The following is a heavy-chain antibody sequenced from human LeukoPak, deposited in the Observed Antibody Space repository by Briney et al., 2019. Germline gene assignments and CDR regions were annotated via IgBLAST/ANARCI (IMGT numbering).Heavy chain of an antibody. CDR2: IYHSGST. CDR3: ARGGGSYGNYFDY. Sequence: SETLSLTCAVSGGSINSGGYSWSWIRQPPGKGLEWIGYIYHSGSTYYNPSLKSRVTISVDRSKNQVSLKPSSVTAADTAVYYCARGGGSYGNYFDYWGQGTLVTVSS. J-gene: IGHJ4*02. CDR1: GGSINSGGYS. V-gene: IGHV4-30-2*01. D-gene: IGHD1-26*01.